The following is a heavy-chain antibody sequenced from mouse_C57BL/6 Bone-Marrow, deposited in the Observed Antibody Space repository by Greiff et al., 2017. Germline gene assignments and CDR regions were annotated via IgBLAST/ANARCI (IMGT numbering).Heavy chain of an antibody. V-gene: IGHV1-81*01. CDR1: GYSFTSYG. Sequence: VQLQQSGAELARPGDTVKLSCKASGYSFTSYGISWVKQRTGQGLEWIGEIYPRSGNTYYNDKFKGKATLTADKSSSTAYMELRSLTSEDSAVYFCARGQLRLRDYYFDYWGQGTTLTVSS. CDR3: ARGQLRLRDYYFDY. D-gene: IGHD3-2*02. CDR2: IYPRSGNT. J-gene: IGHJ2*01.